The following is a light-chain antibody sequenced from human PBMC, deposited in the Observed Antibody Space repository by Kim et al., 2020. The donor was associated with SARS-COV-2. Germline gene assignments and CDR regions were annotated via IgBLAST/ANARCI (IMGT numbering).Light chain of an antibody. V-gene: IGLV1-51*01. Sequence: PGQGVTLSGAESSSNIGSSLVSLYQKFPGTAPKVLIFDNDKRPSGIPDRFSSSTSGTSATLAITGLQTGDEADYYCAAWDRSLTAVFGTGTKVTVL. J-gene: IGLJ1*01. CDR3: AAWDRSLTAV. CDR2: DND. CDR1: SSNIGSSL.